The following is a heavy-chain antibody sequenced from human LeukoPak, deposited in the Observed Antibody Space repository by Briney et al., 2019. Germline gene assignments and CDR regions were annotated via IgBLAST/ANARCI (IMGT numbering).Heavy chain of an antibody. J-gene: IGHJ4*02. Sequence: GGPLRLSCAASGFTFSSYSMNWVRQAPGKGLEWVSSISSSSSYIYYADSVKGRFTISRDNAKNSLYLQMNSLRAEDTAVYYCARDISPPPYFDYWGQGTLVTVST. V-gene: IGHV3-21*01. CDR2: ISSSSSYI. CDR3: ARDISPPPYFDY. CDR1: GFTFSSYS.